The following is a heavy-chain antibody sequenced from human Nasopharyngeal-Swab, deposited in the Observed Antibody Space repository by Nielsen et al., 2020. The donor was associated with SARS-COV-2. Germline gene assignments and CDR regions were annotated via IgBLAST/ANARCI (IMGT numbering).Heavy chain of an antibody. CDR1: GFTFSDYY. CDR3: ATLYGSGIYAGYYYYYGMDV. CDR2: ISSSGSTI. J-gene: IGHJ6*02. V-gene: IGHV3-11*04. Sequence: GGSLRLSCAASGFTFSDYYMSWIRQAPGKGLEWVSYISSSGSTIYYADSVKDRFTISRDNAKNSLYLQMNSLRAEDTAVYYCATLYGSGIYAGYYYYYGMDVWGQGTTVTVSS. D-gene: IGHD3-10*01.